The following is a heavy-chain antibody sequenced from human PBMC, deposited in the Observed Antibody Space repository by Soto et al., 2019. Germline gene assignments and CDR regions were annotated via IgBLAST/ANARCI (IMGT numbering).Heavy chain of an antibody. CDR3: ERDLGWNDLLNTYYYGMDV. Sequence: EVQLVETGGGLIQPGGSLRLSCEVSGFSVSDSSMSWVRQAPGKGLEWVSVFYRGGSTDYADSVKGRGTVSRDTFKNTLFLQMDSLTVEDTAVYFCERDLGWNDLLNTYYYGMDVWGQGTTVTVS. J-gene: IGHJ6*02. V-gene: IGHV3-53*02. CDR2: FYRGGST. CDR1: GFSVSDSS. D-gene: IGHD1-1*01.